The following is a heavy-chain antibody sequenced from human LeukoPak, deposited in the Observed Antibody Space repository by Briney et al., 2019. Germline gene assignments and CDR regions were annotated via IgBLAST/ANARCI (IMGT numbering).Heavy chain of an antibody. J-gene: IGHJ4*02. CDR2: LYHSGGT. CDR1: GYSISSAFY. D-gene: IGHD4-17*01. Sequence: SETLSLTCTVSGYSISSAFYWGWIRQPPEKGLEWVGFLYHSGGTYYNPSLKSRLNMSLDTSKNQFSLKLTSVTAADTAVYYCARADYGDYVFWGQGTLVTVSS. V-gene: IGHV4-38-2*02. CDR3: ARADYGDYVF.